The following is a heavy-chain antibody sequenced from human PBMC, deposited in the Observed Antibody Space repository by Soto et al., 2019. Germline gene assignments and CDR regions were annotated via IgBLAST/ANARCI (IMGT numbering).Heavy chain of an antibody. J-gene: IGHJ4*02. V-gene: IGHV1-8*01. D-gene: IGHD1-1*01. CDR1: GYAFPSYD. Sequence: ASVKVSCKASGYAFPSYDIYWVRQATGQGLEWMGWMNPNTGNSAYAQKFQGRVTVTSDTSINTVHMELSSLRSEDTAVYYCARRAETNGWNGFGADKYYFDFWGQGTLVTVYS. CDR3: ARRAETNGWNGFGADKYYFDF. CDR2: MNPNTGNS.